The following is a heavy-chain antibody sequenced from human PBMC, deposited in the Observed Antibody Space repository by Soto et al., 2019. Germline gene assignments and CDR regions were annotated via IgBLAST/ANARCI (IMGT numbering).Heavy chain of an antibody. CDR1: GFTFDDYA. Sequence: PGGSLRLSCAASGFTFDDYAMHWARQAPGKGLEWVSGISWNSGSIGYADSVKGRFTISRDNAKNSLYLQMNSLRAEDTALYYCAKDCLTKGYYYYGMDVWGQGTKVTVSS. CDR3: AKDCLTKGYYYYGMDV. V-gene: IGHV3-9*01. J-gene: IGHJ6*02. D-gene: IGHD2-8*01. CDR2: ISWNSGSI.